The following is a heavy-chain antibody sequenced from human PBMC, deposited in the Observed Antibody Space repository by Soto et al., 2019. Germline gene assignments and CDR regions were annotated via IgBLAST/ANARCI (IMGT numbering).Heavy chain of an antibody. CDR3: ARHAAYDSVWGKSDGSDY. J-gene: IGHJ4*02. D-gene: IGHD3-16*01. CDR1: GGSISSNSYY. V-gene: IGHV4-39*01. Sequence: SETLSLTCTVSGGSISSNSYYWDWIRQPPGKGLEWIGSMYYSGATYHNPSLQSRVTISVDTSKNQFSLRLSSVTAADTAVYYCARHAAYDSVWGKSDGSDYWGQGT. CDR2: MYYSGAT.